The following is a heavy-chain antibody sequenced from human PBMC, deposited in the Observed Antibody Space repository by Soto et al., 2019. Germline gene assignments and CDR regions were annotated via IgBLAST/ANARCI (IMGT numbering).Heavy chain of an antibody. J-gene: IGHJ3*02. V-gene: IGHV3-33*01. CDR3: ARNQSPRGDDAFDI. Sequence: QVQLVESGGGVVQPGRSLRLSCAASGFTFSSYGMHWVRQAPGKGLEWVAVIWYDGSNKYYADSVKGRFTISRDNSKNTLYLQMNSLRAEDTAVYYCARNQSPRGDDAFDIWGKGTMVTVSS. D-gene: IGHD2-2*01. CDR1: GFTFSSYG. CDR2: IWYDGSNK.